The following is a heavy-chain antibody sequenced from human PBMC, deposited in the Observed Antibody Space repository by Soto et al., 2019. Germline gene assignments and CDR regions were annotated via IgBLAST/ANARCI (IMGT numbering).Heavy chain of an antibody. V-gene: IGHV1-46*03. D-gene: IGHD3-16*01. CDR1: GYSFTSHY. CDR3: ARDQSWRDLVWWSAP. Sequence: ASAKVCCKAIGYSFTSHYMHWVRQAPGQGLEWMGTIYPGGVNVAYAQKFEGRVTMTKDTSTSTVYMELNSLTSEDTAVYYFARDQSWRDLVWWSAPWGQGTLVTVSS. CDR2: IYPGGVNV. J-gene: IGHJ5*02.